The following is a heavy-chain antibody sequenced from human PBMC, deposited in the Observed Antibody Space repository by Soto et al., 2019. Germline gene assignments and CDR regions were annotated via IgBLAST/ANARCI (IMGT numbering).Heavy chain of an antibody. CDR3: ARYRREAVAGYTLDN. J-gene: IGHJ4*02. CDR2: VYNSGST. D-gene: IGHD6-13*01. Sequence: KTSETLSLTCTVSGGSISSNYWTWIQQPPGKGLEWIGYVYNSGSTNYNPSLKSRVTISEDTSKSQFSLKVNSMTAADTAVYYCARYRREAVAGYTLDNWGQGILVTVSS. CDR1: GGSISSNY. V-gene: IGHV4-59*01.